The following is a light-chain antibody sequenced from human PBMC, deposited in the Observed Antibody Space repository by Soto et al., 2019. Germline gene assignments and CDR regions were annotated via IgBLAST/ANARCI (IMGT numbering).Light chain of an antibody. CDR3: QQSDHLPLT. V-gene: IGKV1-33*01. CDR1: QDISNY. CDR2: DAS. Sequence: DIQMTQSPSSLSASVGDRVTITCQASQDISNYLKWYQQKPGKAPKLLIYDASNLETGVPSRFSGSGSGTDFTFTISSLQPEDITRDYCQQSDHLPLTFGGGTKVEI. J-gene: IGKJ4*01.